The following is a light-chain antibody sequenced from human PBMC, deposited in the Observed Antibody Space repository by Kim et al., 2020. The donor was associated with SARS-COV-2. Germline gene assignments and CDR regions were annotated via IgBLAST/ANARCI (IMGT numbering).Light chain of an antibody. CDR2: DAS. CDR3: QQRSNWPPKT. Sequence: SPGERATLSCRASQSVSSYLAWYQQKTGQAPRLLIYDASNRATGIPARFSGSGSGTDFTLTISSLEPEDFAVYYCQQRSNWPPKTFGQGTKVDIK. V-gene: IGKV3-11*01. J-gene: IGKJ1*01. CDR1: QSVSSY.